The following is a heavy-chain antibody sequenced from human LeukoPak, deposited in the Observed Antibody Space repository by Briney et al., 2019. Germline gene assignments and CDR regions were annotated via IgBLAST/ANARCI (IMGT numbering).Heavy chain of an antibody. CDR1: GGSISSYH. D-gene: IGHD3-22*01. V-gene: IGHV4-59*08. J-gene: IGHJ4*02. CDR2: IYYSGST. Sequence: SETLSLTCTVSGGSISSYHWSWIRQPPGKGLEWIGYIYYSGSTNYNPSLKSRVTISLDTSKNQFSLKVSSVTAADTAVYYCARHSSGYLSYFDYLGQGTLVPVTS. CDR3: ARHSSGYLSYFDY.